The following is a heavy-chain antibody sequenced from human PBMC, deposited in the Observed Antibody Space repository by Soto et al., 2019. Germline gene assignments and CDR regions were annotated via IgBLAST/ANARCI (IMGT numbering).Heavy chain of an antibody. CDR2: INAGNGNT. J-gene: IGHJ6*02. V-gene: IGHV1-3*01. D-gene: IGHD3-10*01. CDR3: ARDRGEGYYGSGRFKSRYYGMDV. Sequence: ASVKVSCKASGYTFTSYAMHWVRQAPGQRLEWMGWINAGNGNTKYSQKFQGRVTITRDTSASTAYMELSSLRSEDTAVYYCARDRGEGYYGSGRFKSRYYGMDVWGQGNTVTVSS. CDR1: GYTFTSYA.